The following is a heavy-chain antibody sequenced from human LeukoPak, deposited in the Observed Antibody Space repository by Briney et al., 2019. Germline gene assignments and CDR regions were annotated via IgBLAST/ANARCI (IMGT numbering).Heavy chain of an antibody. CDR3: ANGWSPDY. CDR1: GVTFSSYA. V-gene: IGHV3-23*01. Sequence: GGSLRLSCAASGVTFSSYAMSWVRQAPGKGLEWVSGISGSGGSTYYADSVKGRFTIFRDNSKNTLYLQMNSLRADDTAVYHCANGWSPDYWGRGTLVTVSS. J-gene: IGHJ4*02. D-gene: IGHD2-15*01. CDR2: ISGSGGST.